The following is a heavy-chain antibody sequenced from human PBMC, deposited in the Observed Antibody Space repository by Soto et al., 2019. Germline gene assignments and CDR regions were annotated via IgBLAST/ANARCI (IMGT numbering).Heavy chain of an antibody. D-gene: IGHD3-16*01. J-gene: IGHJ6*02. CDR2: INAGNGNT. CDR3: ARGGLALMDV. V-gene: IGHV1-3*01. CDR1: GYSFTSYA. Sequence: QVQLVQSGAEVKKPGASVKVSCKASGYSFTSYAMHWVRQAPGQRLEWMGWINAGNGNTKYSQKFQGRVTITRDTSARTAYMELSSLRSEDTGVYYCARGGLALMDVWGQGTTVTVSS.